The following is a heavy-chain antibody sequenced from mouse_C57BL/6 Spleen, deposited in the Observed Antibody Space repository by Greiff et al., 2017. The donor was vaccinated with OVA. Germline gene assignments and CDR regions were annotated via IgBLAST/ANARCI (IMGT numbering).Heavy chain of an antibody. CDR3: ARWGVVAPYYAMDY. V-gene: IGHV1-77*01. CDR2: IGPGSGST. J-gene: IGHJ4*01. CDR1: GYTFTDYY. D-gene: IGHD1-1*01. Sequence: VQLQQSGAELVKPGASVKISCKASGYTFTDYYINWVKQRPGQGLEWIGKIGPGSGSTYYNETFKGKATLTAAKSSSTAYMQLSSLTSEDSAVYFCARWGVVAPYYAMDYWGQGTSVTVSS.